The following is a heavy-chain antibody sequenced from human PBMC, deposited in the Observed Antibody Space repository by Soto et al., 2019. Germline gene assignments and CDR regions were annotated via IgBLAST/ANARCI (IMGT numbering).Heavy chain of an antibody. Sequence: GASVKVSCKASGFTFTSSAVQWVRQTSGQRLEWIGWIVVGSGNTNYAQKFQERVTITRDMSTSTAYMELSSLRSEDTAVYYCAAKRGYSYGLGLELMDVWGQGTTVTVSS. CDR1: GFTFTSSA. J-gene: IGHJ6*02. CDR2: IVVGSGNT. CDR3: AAKRGYSYGLGLELMDV. V-gene: IGHV1-58*01. D-gene: IGHD5-18*01.